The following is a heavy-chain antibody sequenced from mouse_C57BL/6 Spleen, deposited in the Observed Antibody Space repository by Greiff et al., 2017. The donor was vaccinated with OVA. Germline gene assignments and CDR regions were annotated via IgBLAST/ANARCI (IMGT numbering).Heavy chain of an antibody. V-gene: IGHV5-9-1*02. CDR2: ISSGGDYI. Sequence: EVKLMESGEGLVKPGGSLKLSCAASGFTFSSYAMSWVRQTPEKRLEWVAYISSGGDYIYYADTVKGRFTISRDNARNTLYLQMSSLKSEDTAMYYSTRGKLTTGGGFYAMDYWGQGTSVTVSS. D-gene: IGHD1-1*01. CDR3: TRGKLTTGGGFYAMDY. CDR1: GFTFSSYA. J-gene: IGHJ4*01.